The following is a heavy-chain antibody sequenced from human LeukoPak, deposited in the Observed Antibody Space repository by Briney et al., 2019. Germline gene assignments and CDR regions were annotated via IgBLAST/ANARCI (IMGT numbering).Heavy chain of an antibody. CDR2: ISYDGSNK. CDR3: ARGKAGRQLVF. J-gene: IGHJ4*02. V-gene: IGHV3-30*12. Sequence: PGGSLRLSCAASGFTFSSYGMSWVRQAPGKWLEWVAVISYDGSNKYYADSVKGRFTISRDNAKNSLYLQMNSLRAEDTAVYYCARGKAGRQLVFWGQGTLVTVSS. D-gene: IGHD6-6*01. CDR1: GFTFSSYG.